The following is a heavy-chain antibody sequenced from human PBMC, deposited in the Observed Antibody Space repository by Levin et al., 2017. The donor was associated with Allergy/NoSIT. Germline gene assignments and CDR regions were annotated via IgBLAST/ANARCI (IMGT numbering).Heavy chain of an antibody. Sequence: ASVKVSCKASGYTFTGYYMHWVRQAPGQGLEWMGWINPKTGGTNYAQKFLGRVTMTRDTSISTAYMELNRLTSDDTAVYYCARGLSGYRTAWFDPWGQGTLVTVSS. CDR3: ARGLSGYRTAWFDP. D-gene: IGHD1-1*01. CDR1: GYTFTGYY. CDR2: INPKTGGT. V-gene: IGHV1-2*02. J-gene: IGHJ5*02.